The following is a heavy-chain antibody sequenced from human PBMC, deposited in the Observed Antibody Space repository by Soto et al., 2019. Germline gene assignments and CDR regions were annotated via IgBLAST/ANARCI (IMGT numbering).Heavy chain of an antibody. CDR2: IIPILGIP. Sequence: SVKVSCKASGGTFSSYTISWVRQDPGQGLEWMGRIIPILGIPNYAQKFQGRVTITADESTNTAYMELSSLRSGDTAVYYCARSRFVVGVTEDYYGMDVWGQGTTVTVS. V-gene: IGHV1-69*02. CDR3: ARSRFVVGVTEDYYGMDV. CDR1: GGTFSSYT. D-gene: IGHD2-15*01. J-gene: IGHJ6*02.